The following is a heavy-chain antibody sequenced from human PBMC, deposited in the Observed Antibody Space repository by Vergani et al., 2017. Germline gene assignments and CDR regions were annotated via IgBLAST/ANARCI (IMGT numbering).Heavy chain of an antibody. J-gene: IGHJ6*02. CDR2: ISSSSSYI. CDR1: GFTFSDYY. Sequence: QVQLVESGGGLVKPGGSLRLSCAASGFTFSDYYMSWIRQAPGKGLEWVSSISSSSSYIYYADSVKGRFTISRDNAKNSLYLQMNSLRAEDTAVYYCARAYDILTGHYYYYGMDVWGQGTTVTVSS. D-gene: IGHD3-9*01. CDR3: ARAYDILTGHYYYYGMDV. V-gene: IGHV3-11*06.